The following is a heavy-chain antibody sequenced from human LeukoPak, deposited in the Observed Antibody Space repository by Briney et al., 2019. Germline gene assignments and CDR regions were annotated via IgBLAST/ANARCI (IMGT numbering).Heavy chain of an antibody. D-gene: IGHD3-3*01. J-gene: IGHJ4*02. CDR2: IIPIFGTA. Sequence: SVKVSCKASGYTFTSYGISWVRQAPGQGLEWMGGIIPIFGTANYAQKFQGRVTITADESTSTACMELSSLRSEDTAVYYCARGQTGVFGVVIILNFDYWGQGTLVTVSS. V-gene: IGHV1-69*13. CDR1: GYTFTSYG. CDR3: ARGQTGVFGVVIILNFDY.